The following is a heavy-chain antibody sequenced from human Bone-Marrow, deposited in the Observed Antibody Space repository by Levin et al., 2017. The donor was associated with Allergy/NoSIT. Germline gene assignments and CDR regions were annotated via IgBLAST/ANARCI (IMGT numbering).Heavy chain of an antibody. V-gene: IGHV4-31*03. J-gene: IGHJ4*02. D-gene: IGHD2-2*01. Sequence: SETLSLTCTVSGASLNSGGYFWSWIRQLPGKGLEWIGYIYNSGSTYYNQSLKSRIVMSVDTSKNQFSLRLSAVTAADTAVYYCASCGSTSCSLGFDSWGQGTLVTVSS. CDR1: GASLNSGGYF. CDR3: ASCGSTSCSLGFDS. CDR2: IYNSGST.